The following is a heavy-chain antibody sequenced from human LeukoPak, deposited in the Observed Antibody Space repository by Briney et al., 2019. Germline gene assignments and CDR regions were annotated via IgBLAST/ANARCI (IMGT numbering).Heavy chain of an antibody. CDR1: GFTFSNFA. V-gene: IGHV3-23*01. CDR2: ITDYGAT. CDR3: AKGAAAGKVDWFDP. Sequence: GGSLRLSCAASGFTFSNFAMMWVRQAPGTGLQWVSTITDYGATFYADSVRGRFTIFRDTSMNTLFLQMNSLGAEDTAVYYCAKGAAAGKVDWFDPWGQRTLVTVSS. D-gene: IGHD6-13*01. J-gene: IGHJ5*02.